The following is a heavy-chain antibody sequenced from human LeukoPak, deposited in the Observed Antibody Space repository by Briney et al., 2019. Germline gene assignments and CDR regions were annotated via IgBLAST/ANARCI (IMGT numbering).Heavy chain of an antibody. Sequence: TGGSLRLSCAASGFTVSSNYMSWVRQARGKWLEWVSVIYSGGSTYYADSVKGRFTISRDNSKSTLYLQMNSLRAEDTAVYYCANFIVVVVAADGDAFDIWGQGTMVTVSS. J-gene: IGHJ3*02. CDR1: GFTVSSNY. CDR3: ANFIVVVVAADGDAFDI. CDR2: IYSGGST. D-gene: IGHD2-15*01. V-gene: IGHV3-53*01.